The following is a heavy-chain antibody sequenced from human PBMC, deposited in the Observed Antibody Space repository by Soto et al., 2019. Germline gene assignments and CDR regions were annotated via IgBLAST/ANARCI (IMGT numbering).Heavy chain of an antibody. J-gene: IGHJ6*02. CDR1: GGTFSSYA. CDR2: IIPFLNAI. V-gene: IGHV1-69*01. D-gene: IGHD4-4*01. CDR3: AGQTVGALDFYYGMDV. Sequence: QVQLVQSGAEVKKPGSSVKVSCKASGGTFSSYAVSWVRKAPGQGLEWVGGIIPFLNAINYAQKFRGSVSITAAESTATVYMEVNSLRSEDTAVYYCAGQTVGALDFYYGMDVWGQGTTVTVSS.